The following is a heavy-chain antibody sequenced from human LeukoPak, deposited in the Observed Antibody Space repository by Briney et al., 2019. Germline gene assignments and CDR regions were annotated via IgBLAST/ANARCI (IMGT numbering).Heavy chain of an antibody. J-gene: IGHJ4*02. D-gene: IGHD3-10*01. CDR2: IRSKAYGGTT. CDR1: GFTFGDYV. Sequence: GGSLRLSCTASGFTFGDYVMSWVRQAPGKGLEWVGFIRSKAYGGTTKNAASVKGRFTISRDDSRSIAYLQMNSLKTEDTAVYYCARRKFGNGYYGSGSYFDYWGQGTLVTVSS. V-gene: IGHV3-49*04. CDR3: ARRKFGNGYYGSGSYFDY.